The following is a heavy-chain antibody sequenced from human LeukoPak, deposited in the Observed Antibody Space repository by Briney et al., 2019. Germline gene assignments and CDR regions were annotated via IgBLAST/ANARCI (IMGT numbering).Heavy chain of an antibody. V-gene: IGHV3-23*01. CDR1: GSTFSSYA. D-gene: IGHD2-21*01. Sequence: HPQRPLRLSCAASGSTFSSYAMSWVRHAPGKGLEWVSGISRSGGSTYYAAPVKGRFTISGNKSKNTLYLQMNSLRAEDTAVYCCAEGGLSVIAFFAYWGQGTLVTVSS. CDR3: AEGGLSVIAFFAY. J-gene: IGHJ4*02. CDR2: ISRSGGST.